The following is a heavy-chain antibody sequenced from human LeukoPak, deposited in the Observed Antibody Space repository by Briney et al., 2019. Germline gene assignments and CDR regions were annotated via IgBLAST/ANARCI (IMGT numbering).Heavy chain of an antibody. J-gene: IGHJ6*02. D-gene: IGHD3-3*01. CDR1: GFTFSSYS. CDR3: ARDPRFLVNYYGMDV. V-gene: IGHV3-21*01. CDR2: ISSSSSYI. Sequence: PGRSLRLSCAASGFTFSSYSMNWVRQAPGKELEWVSSISSSSSYIYYAASVKGRFTISRDNAKNSLYLQMNSLRAEDTAVYYCARDPRFLVNYYGMDVWGQGTTVTVSS.